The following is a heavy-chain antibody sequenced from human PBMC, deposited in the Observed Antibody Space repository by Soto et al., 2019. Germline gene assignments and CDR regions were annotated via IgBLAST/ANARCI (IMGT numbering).Heavy chain of an antibody. CDR3: TRTDGNYVLSPLFDP. CDR2: ISYDGSNK. J-gene: IGHJ5*02. CDR1: GFTFSSYA. Sequence: QVQLVESGGGVVQPGRSLRLSCAASGFTFSSYAMHWVRQAPGKGLEWVAVISYDGSNKYYADSVKRRFTISRDNSKNTLYLQMNSLVAYLTALYDCTRTDGNYVLSPLFDPSGQGTLVTVSS. D-gene: IGHD4-17*01. V-gene: IGHV3-30-3*01.